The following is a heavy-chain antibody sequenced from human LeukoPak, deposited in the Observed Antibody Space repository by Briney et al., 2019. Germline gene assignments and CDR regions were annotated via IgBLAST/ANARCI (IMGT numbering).Heavy chain of an antibody. CDR1: GFTFSSYA. CDR3: ARGPVPLGY. V-gene: IGHV3-30-3*01. Sequence: GGSLRLSCAASGFTFSSYAMHWVRQAPGKGLEWVAVISYDGSNKYYADSVKGRFTISRDNSKNTLYLQMNSLRAEDTAVYYCARGPVPLGYWGQGTLVTVSS. CDR2: ISYDGSNK. J-gene: IGHJ4*02.